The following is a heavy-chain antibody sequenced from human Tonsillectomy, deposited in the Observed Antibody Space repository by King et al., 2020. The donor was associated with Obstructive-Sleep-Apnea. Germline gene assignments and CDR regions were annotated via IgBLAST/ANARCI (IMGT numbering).Heavy chain of an antibody. CDR2: ISSSSSDI. Sequence: VQLVESGGGLVQPGGSLRLSCAASGFTFYSYSMNWVRQAPGQGLEWVSYISSSSSDIYYADSVKGRFTISRDNAKYSLSLQMSSLRAEDTAVYYCARDISFPLVGGTYYHYGMDVWGQGTTVTVSS. CDR1: GFTFYSYS. V-gene: IGHV3-48*04. CDR3: ARDISFPLVGGTYYHYGMDV. D-gene: IGHD3-10*01. J-gene: IGHJ6*02.